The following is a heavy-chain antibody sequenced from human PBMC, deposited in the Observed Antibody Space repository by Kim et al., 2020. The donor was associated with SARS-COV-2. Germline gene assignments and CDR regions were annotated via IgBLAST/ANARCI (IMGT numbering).Heavy chain of an antibody. D-gene: IGHD5-12*01. CDR1: GVSMVITTKW. CDR3: ASSPDGYHAEFYPFDI. Sequence: SETLSLTCPVSGVSMVITTKWWSWVRQPPGKGLEWIGEIYHSGRTIYNPSLKRRVTISVDKSENQFSLKLTSVTAADTAVYYCASSPDGYHAEFYPFDIWGQGTMVTVSS. J-gene: IGHJ3*02. V-gene: IGHV4-4*02. CDR2: IYHSGRT.